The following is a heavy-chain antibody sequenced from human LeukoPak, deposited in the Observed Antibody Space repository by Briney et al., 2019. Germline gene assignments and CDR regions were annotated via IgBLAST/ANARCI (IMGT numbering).Heavy chain of an antibody. CDR2: FSYDGSIR. D-gene: IGHD3-16*02. CDR1: GFTLTTYA. J-gene: IGHJ3*02. V-gene: IGHV3-30*01. Sequence: GGSLRLSCAVSGFTLTTYAMHWVRPAPGKGLEWVAMFSYDGSIRYNADSVQGRFTISRDTSQNTLDLQMDSLRPDDTAVYYCARGYRPYDDAFDIWGHGTLVTVSS. CDR3: ARGYRPYDDAFDI.